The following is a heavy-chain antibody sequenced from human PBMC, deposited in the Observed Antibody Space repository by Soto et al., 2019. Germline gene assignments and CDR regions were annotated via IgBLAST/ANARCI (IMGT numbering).Heavy chain of an antibody. J-gene: IGHJ4*02. CDR1: GGSISSGGYY. D-gene: IGHD5-12*01. CDR3: ASNIVATTDTFDY. Sequence: PSETLSLTCTVSGGSISSGGYYWSWIRQHPGKGLEWIGYIYYSGSTYYNPSLKSRVTISVDTSKNQFSLKLSSVTAADTAVYYCASNIVATTDTFDYWGQGTLVTVSS. V-gene: IGHV4-31*03. CDR2: IYYSGST.